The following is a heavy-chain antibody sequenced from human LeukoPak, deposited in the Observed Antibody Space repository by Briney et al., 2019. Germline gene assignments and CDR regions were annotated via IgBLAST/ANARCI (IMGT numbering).Heavy chain of an antibody. CDR1: GYTFTSYY. D-gene: IGHD3-22*01. V-gene: IGHV1-46*01. CDR2: ITPNGNT. Sequence: ASVKVSCKASGYTFTSYYIHWVRQAPGQGLEWVGIITPNGNTDYAQKFQGRVTLTRDTSTSTVYMDLSSLTSEDTAVYYCARASYDSSGYYYYYGMDVWGQGTTVTVSS. CDR3: ARASYDSSGYYYYYGMDV. J-gene: IGHJ6*02.